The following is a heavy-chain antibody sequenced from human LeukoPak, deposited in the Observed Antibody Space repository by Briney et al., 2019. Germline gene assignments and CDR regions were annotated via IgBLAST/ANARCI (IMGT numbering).Heavy chain of an antibody. CDR1: GFTFSTYS. CDR2: ISSSSSTI. CDR3: TWGFGELLNGMDV. Sequence: PGGSLRLSCAASGFTFSTYSMNWVRQAPGKGLEWVSYISSSSSTIYYADSVKGRFTISRDNAKNSLYLQMISLRAEDTAVYYCTWGFGELLNGMDVWGQGTTVTVSS. V-gene: IGHV3-48*01. D-gene: IGHD3-10*01. J-gene: IGHJ6*02.